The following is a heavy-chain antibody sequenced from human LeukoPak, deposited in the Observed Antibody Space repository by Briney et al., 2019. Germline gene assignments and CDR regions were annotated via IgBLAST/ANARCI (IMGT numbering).Heavy chain of an antibody. D-gene: IGHD3-22*01. CDR2: IYPGDSDT. CDR1: GYSFTSYW. J-gene: IGHJ4*02. V-gene: IGHV5-51*01. CDR3: ARHKPEYYYDSSGYYCDY. Sequence: GESLKISCKGSGYSFTSYWIGWVRQMPGKGLEWMGIIYPGDSDTRYSPSFQGQVTISADKSISTAYLQWSSLKASDTAMYYCARHKPEYYYDSSGYYCDYWGQGTLVTVPS.